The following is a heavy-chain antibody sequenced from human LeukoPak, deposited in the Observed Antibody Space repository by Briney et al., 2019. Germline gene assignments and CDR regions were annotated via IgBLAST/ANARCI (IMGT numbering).Heavy chain of an antibody. J-gene: IGHJ6*02. Sequence: GRSLRLSCAASGFNFSSYGMHWVRQAPGKGLEWVAVISDDGSNKYYADSVKGRFTISRDNSKNTLYLQMNSLRAEDTAVYYCAKDASDYGDYYYGMDVWGQGTTVTVSS. CDR3: AKDASDYGDYYYGMDV. CDR2: ISDDGSNK. V-gene: IGHV3-30*18. D-gene: IGHD4-17*01. CDR1: GFNFSSYG.